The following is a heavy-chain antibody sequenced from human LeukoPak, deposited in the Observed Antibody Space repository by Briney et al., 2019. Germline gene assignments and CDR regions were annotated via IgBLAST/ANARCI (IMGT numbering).Heavy chain of an antibody. CDR1: GFTFSSYA. CDR2: ISYDGSNK. V-gene: IGHV3-30-3*01. Sequence: GGSLRLSCAASGFTFSSYAMHWVRQAPGKGLEWVAVISYDGSNKYYADSVKGRFTISRDNSKNSLYLQMNSLRTEDTALYYCAKDRTEGGSIDYFDYWGQGTLVTVSS. CDR3: AKDRTEGGSIDYFDY. J-gene: IGHJ4*02. D-gene: IGHD1-1*01.